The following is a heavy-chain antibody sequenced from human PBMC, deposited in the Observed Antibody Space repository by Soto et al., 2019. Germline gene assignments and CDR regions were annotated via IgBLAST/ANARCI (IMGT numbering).Heavy chain of an antibody. J-gene: IGHJ4*02. D-gene: IGHD3-10*01. V-gene: IGHV1-18*01. CDR2: ISAHHSNT. CDR3: ARGRSGGY. Sequence: QVHLVQSGAEVKKPGASVKVSCKGSGYAFPTYGITWVRQAPGQGLEWMGWISAHHSNTNDEQRLQGRVTVTRDPPPSAAYMELRRLRSDDTVVYYCARGRSGGYWGQGALVSVSS. CDR1: GYAFPTYG.